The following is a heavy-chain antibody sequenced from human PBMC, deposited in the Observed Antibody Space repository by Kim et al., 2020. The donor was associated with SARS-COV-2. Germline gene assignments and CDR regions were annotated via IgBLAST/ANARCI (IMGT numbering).Heavy chain of an antibody. D-gene: IGHD3-22*01. CDR3: ATTTPLKKYYYDSSPPANWFDP. CDR2: FDPEDGET. V-gene: IGHV1-24*01. CDR1: GYTLTELS. J-gene: IGHJ5*02. Sequence: ASVKVSCKVSGYTLTELSMHWVRQAPGKGLEWMGGFDPEDGETIYVQKFQGRVTMTEDTSTDTAYMELSSLRSEDTAVYYCATTTPLKKYYYDSSPPANWFDPWGQGTLVTVSS.